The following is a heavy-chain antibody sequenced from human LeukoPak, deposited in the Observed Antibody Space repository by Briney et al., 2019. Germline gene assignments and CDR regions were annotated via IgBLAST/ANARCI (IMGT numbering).Heavy chain of an antibody. D-gene: IGHD4-17*01. CDR2: ITSSGSTR. Sequence: GGPLRLSCAGSGFTFSSYEMNWVRQGPGKGLEWVSNITSSGSTRHYADSVEGRFTISRDNAKNSLYLQMNSLRAEDTAVYYCARHGAPDAFDIWGQGQMGSVSS. CDR1: GFTFSSYE. V-gene: IGHV3-48*03. CDR3: ARHGAPDAFDI. J-gene: IGHJ3*02.